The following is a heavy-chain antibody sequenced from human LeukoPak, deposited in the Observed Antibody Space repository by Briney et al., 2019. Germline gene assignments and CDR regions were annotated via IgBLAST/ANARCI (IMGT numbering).Heavy chain of an antibody. V-gene: IGHV3-74*01. J-gene: IGHJ4*02. CDR1: GFTFSNYW. CDR2: INSDGSST. D-gene: IGHD1-26*01. CDR3: VRGYSGSYRADY. Sequence: GGSLRHSCAASGFTFSNYWMHWVRQAPGKGLVWVSRINSDGSSTTYADSVKGRFTISRDNAETTLSLQVNSLRAEDTAVYYCVRGYSGSYRADYWGQGTLVTVSS.